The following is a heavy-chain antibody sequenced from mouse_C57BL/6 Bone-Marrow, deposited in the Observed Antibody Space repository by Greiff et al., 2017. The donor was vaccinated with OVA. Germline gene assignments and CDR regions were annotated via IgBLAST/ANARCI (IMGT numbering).Heavy chain of an antibody. J-gene: IGHJ3*01. V-gene: IGHV1-64*01. CDR2: IHPNSGST. CDR1: GYTFTSYW. CDR3: ASVTTVVAGGTWFAY. Sequence: QVQLQQPGAELVKPGASVKLSCKASGYTFTSYWMHWVKQRPGQGLEWIGMIHPNSGSTNYNEKFKSKATLTVDKSSSTAYMQLSSLTSEDSAVYYCASVTTVVAGGTWFAYWGQGTLVTVSA. D-gene: IGHD1-1*01.